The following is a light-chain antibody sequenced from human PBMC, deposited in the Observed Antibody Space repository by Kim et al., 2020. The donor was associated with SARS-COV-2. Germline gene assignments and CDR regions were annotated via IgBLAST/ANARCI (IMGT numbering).Light chain of an antibody. CDR3: QQYNNWPLT. J-gene: IGKJ4*01. CDR1: QSVSSN. CDR2: GAS. V-gene: IGKV3-15*01. Sequence: EIVMTQSPDTLSVSPGERATLSCRASQSVSSNLAWYQQKPGQAPRLLIYGASTRATGIPARFSGSGSGTEFTLTISSLQSEDFAVYYCQQYNNWPLTFGGGTKLEI.